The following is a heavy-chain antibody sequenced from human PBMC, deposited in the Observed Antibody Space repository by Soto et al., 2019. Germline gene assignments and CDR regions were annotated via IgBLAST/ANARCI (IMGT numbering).Heavy chain of an antibody. V-gene: IGHV4-59*08. D-gene: IGHD6-6*01. CDR2: ISYSGST. CDR1: GGSINNYY. J-gene: IGHJ4*02. Sequence: SETLSLTCTVSGGSINNYYLSWIRQPPGKGLEWIGYISYSGSTNYNPSLKSRVTISRDTSKNQFSLKLSSVTAADTAVNYCARHRYAGSSSYLDYWGQGTLVTVSS. CDR3: ARHRYAGSSSYLDY.